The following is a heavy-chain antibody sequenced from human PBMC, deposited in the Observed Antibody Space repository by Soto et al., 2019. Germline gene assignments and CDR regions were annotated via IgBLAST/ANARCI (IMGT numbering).Heavy chain of an antibody. CDR3: SLHKFDSSGSFATDF. V-gene: IGHV3-74*01. CDR2: INTDGTIT. J-gene: IGHJ4*02. Sequence: GGSLRLSCAASGFTFSNYWIHWVRQAPGKGLVWVSRINTDGTITSYADSVKGRFTISRDNAKTTVYLQMNSLRADDTATYYCSLHKFDSSGSFATDFWGQGTLVNVS. CDR1: GFTFSNYW. D-gene: IGHD3-22*01.